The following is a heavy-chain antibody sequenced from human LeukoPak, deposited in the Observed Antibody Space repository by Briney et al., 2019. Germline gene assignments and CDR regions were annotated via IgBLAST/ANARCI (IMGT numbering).Heavy chain of an antibody. V-gene: IGHV3-48*03. CDR3: ARDSGSYRYFDY. CDR1: GFTFSSYE. CDR2: ISSSGSTI. Sequence: GGSLRLSCAASGFTFSSYEMNWVRQAPGKGLEWVSYISSSGSTIYYADSVKGRFTISRDNAKNSLYLQMNSLRAEDTAVYYCARDSGSYRYFDYWGPGTLVTVSS. J-gene: IGHJ4*02. D-gene: IGHD1-26*01.